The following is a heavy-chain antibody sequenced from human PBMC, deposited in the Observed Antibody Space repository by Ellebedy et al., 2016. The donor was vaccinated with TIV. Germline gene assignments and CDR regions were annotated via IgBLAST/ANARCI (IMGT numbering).Heavy chain of an antibody. V-gene: IGHV3-73*01. CDR2: IREKANSYAT. Sequence: GESLKISCAASGFAFSGSPMHWVRQASGKGLEWVGRIREKANSYATGYAASVKGRFTISRDDSKNTAYLQLNSLKTEDTAVYYCTRQLPGTSTFDSWGQGTLVTVSS. D-gene: IGHD6-13*01. J-gene: IGHJ5*01. CDR1: GFAFSGSP. CDR3: TRQLPGTSTFDS.